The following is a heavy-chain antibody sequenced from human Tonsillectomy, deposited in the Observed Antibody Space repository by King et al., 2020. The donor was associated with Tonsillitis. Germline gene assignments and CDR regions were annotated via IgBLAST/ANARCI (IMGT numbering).Heavy chain of an antibody. CDR1: GFTFRSFG. V-gene: IGHV3-30*18. D-gene: IGHD6-19*01. CDR2: LSYDGDHT. J-gene: IGHJ4*02. Sequence: VQLVESGGGVGQPGRSLRLSCAASGFTFRSFGMHWVRQTPDKGLEWLAVLSYDGDHTFYADSVKGRFTISRDNSENTLYLQMDSLRAEDTAVYYCAKSRPGSSWYGGDYWGQGTLVTVSS. CDR3: AKSRPGSSWYGGDY.